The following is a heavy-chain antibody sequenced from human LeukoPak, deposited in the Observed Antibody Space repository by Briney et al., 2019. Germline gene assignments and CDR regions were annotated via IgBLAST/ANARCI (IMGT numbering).Heavy chain of an antibody. CDR3: ARDLGAVAGVEH. V-gene: IGHV4-38-2*02. D-gene: IGHD6-19*01. Sequence: SETLSLTCTVSGYSISSGYYWGWIRQPPGKGLEWIGSIYHSGSTYYNPSLKSRVTISVDTSKNQFSLKLSAVTAADTAVYYCARDLGAVAGVEHWGQGTLVTVSS. J-gene: IGHJ5*02. CDR2: IYHSGST. CDR1: GYSISSGYY.